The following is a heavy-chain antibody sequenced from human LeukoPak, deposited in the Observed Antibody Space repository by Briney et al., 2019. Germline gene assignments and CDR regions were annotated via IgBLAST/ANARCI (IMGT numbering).Heavy chain of an antibody. J-gene: IGHJ4*02. CDR1: GFTFSSYW. Sequence: PGGSLSLSWAASGFTFSSYWMSWLRQPAGKGLEWVANIKQDGSEKYYVDSVKGRFTISRDNAKNSLYLQMNSLRAEDTAVYYCARDPDDYGDSEIDYWGQGTLVTVSS. CDR3: ARDPDDYGDSEIDY. CDR2: IKQDGSEK. D-gene: IGHD4-17*01. V-gene: IGHV3-7*01.